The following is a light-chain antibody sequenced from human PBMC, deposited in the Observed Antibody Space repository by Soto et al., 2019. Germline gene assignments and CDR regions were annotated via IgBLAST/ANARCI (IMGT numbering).Light chain of an antibody. CDR3: QQYESYSWT. J-gene: IGKJ1*01. V-gene: IGKV1-5*03. Sequence: DIQMTQSPSTLSASVGDRVTITCRASQSITDSLAWYQQKPGKAPKLLIYKAATLERGVPSRFSGSGSGTELTLAISSLQPDDFASYYCQQYESYSWTFGQGTKVEVK. CDR2: KAA. CDR1: QSITDS.